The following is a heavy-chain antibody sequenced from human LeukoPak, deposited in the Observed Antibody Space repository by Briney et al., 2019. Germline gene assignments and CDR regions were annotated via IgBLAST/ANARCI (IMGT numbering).Heavy chain of an antibody. D-gene: IGHD3-22*01. J-gene: IGHJ4*02. Sequence: GGSLRLSCAASGFTFSSYGMSWVRQAPGKGLEWVSVIYSGGSTYYADSVKGRFTISRDNSKNTVYLQMNSLRAEDTAVYYCARGAPIVVVDWGQGTLVTVSS. CDR3: ARGAPIVVVD. CDR1: GFTFSSYG. CDR2: IYSGGST. V-gene: IGHV3-66*01.